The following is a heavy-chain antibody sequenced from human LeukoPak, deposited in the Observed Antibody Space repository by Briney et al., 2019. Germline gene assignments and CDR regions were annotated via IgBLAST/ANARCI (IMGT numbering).Heavy chain of an antibody. CDR3: AREGLLWFGELSSWFDP. CDR1: GYTFTGYY. V-gene: IGHV1-2*02. Sequence: ASVTVSCKASGYTFTGYYMHWVRQAPGQGLEWMGWINPNSGGTNYAQKFQGRVTMTRDTSISTAYMELSRLRSDDTAVYYCAREGLLWFGELSSWFDPWGQGTLVTVSS. CDR2: INPNSGGT. D-gene: IGHD3-10*01. J-gene: IGHJ5*02.